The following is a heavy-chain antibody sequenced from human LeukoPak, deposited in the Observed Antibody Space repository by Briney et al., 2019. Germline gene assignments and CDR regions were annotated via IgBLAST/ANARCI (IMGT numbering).Heavy chain of an antibody. J-gene: IGHJ4*02. CDR2: ISYDGNNK. Sequence: GGSLRLSCAASGFTFSSYGMHWVRQAPGKGLEWMAVISYDGNNKYYADSMEGRFTISRDNSKNTLCLQMNSLRAEGTAVYYCAKDIEERYSYGLFVYWGQGTLVTVSS. V-gene: IGHV3-30*18. D-gene: IGHD5-18*01. CDR3: AKDIEERYSYGLFVY. CDR1: GFTFSSYG.